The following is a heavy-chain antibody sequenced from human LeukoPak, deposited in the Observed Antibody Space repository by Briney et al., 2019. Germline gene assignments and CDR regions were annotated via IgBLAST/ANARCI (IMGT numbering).Heavy chain of an antibody. J-gene: IGHJ4*02. CDR3: ARLSIAVAGLDC. D-gene: IGHD6-19*01. CDR1: GFTFSSYS. Sequence: GGSLTLSCAASGFTFSSYSMNWVRQAPGKGLEWVSSISSSSSYIYYADSVKGRFTISRDNAKNSLYLQMNSLRAEDTAVYYCARLSIAVAGLDCWGQGTLVTVSS. CDR2: ISSSSSYI. V-gene: IGHV3-21*01.